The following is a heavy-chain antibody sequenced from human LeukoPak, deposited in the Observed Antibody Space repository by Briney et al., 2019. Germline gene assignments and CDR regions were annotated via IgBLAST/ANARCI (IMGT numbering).Heavy chain of an antibody. V-gene: IGHV3-30*04. CDR2: ISYDGTNK. CDR1: RFTFSTYA. D-gene: IGHD3-22*01. J-gene: IGHJ4*02. CDR3: TRGPGYHDSSYLDY. Sequence: GSLLLSCAASRFTFSTYAMHWVRQAPGKGLEWVAVISYDGTNKNHADSVKGRFTISRDNSKNTLYLQMNSLRAEDTAVYYCTRGPGYHDSSYLDYWGQGTLVTVSS.